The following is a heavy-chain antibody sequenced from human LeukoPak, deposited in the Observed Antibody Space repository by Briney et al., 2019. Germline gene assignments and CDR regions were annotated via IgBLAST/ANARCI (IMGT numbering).Heavy chain of an antibody. D-gene: IGHD4-17*01. V-gene: IGHV1-18*01. CDR2: ISAYNGNT. CDR3: ARSRGSSDCGDPSDY. J-gene: IGHJ4*02. Sequence: ASVKVSCKASGYTFTSYGISWVRQAPGQGLEWMGWISAYNGNTNYAQKLQGRVTMTTDTSTSTAYMELRSLRSDDTAVYYCARSRGSSDCGDPSDYWGQGTLVTVSS. CDR1: GYTFTSYG.